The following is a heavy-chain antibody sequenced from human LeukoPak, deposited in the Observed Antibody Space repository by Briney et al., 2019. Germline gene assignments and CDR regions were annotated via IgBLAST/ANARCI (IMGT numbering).Heavy chain of an antibody. CDR3: ARGDPSGIIVVVPAAISGDYYYGMDV. D-gene: IGHD2-2*01. CDR1: GGSFSGYY. Sequence: PSETLSLTCAVYGGSFSGYYWSWIRQPPGKGLEWIGEINHSGSTNYNPSLKSRVTISVDTSKNQFSLKLSSVTAADTAVYYCARGDPSGIIVVVPAAISGDYYYGMDVWGQGTTVTVSS. CDR2: INHSGST. V-gene: IGHV4-34*01. J-gene: IGHJ6*02.